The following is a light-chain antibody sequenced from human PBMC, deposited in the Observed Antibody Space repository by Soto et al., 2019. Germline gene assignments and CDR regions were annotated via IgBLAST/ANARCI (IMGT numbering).Light chain of an antibody. CDR3: QQRSDSIT. V-gene: IGKV3-11*01. J-gene: IGKJ5*01. CDR2: GAS. Sequence: IVLTLSLGALSLYTGERATLSCRASQSVSNNYLAWYQQKPGQAPRLLIYGASTRAPGIPARFSGRGSGADFTLTISSLEPEDFAVYYCQQRSDSITSCQGTRLEI. CDR1: QSVSNNY.